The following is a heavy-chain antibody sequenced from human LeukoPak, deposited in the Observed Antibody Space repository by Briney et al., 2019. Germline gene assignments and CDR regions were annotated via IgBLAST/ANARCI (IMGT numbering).Heavy chain of an antibody. CDR1: GGSMSSYD. CDR3: ARRAKNAYCFDY. CDR2: IFSSGAT. D-gene: IGHD1-26*01. Sequence: SETLSLTCTVSGGSMSSYDWTWIRQPPGKGLEWIGYIFSSGATNYNPSLKSRVTMSVDTSKNQFSLRLSSVTAADTAVYYCARRAKNAYCFDYWGQGTLVTVSS. J-gene: IGHJ4*02. V-gene: IGHV4-59*08.